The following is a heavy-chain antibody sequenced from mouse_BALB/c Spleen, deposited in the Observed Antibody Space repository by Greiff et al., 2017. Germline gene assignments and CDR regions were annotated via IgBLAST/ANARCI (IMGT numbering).Heavy chain of an antibody. Sequence: EVMLVESGGGLVKPGGSLKLSCAASGFTFSSYAMSWVRQSPEKRLEWVAEISSGGSYTYYPDTVTGRFTISRDNAKNTLYLEMSSLRSEDTAMYYCARIESYAMDYWGQGTSVTVSS. CDR3: ARIESYAMDY. CDR1: GFTFSSYA. J-gene: IGHJ4*01. CDR2: ISSGGSYT. V-gene: IGHV5-9-4*01.